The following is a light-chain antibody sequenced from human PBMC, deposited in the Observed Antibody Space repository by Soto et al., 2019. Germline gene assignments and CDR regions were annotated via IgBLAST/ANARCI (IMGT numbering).Light chain of an antibody. CDR1: SSDVGGYNY. V-gene: IGLV2-14*01. Sequence: QSALTPPASVSGTPGQSISICCPGTSSDVGGYNYVSWYQQYPGNAPKFMIYDVSYRPSGVSNRFSGSKSGSTASLTISGLLAEYEADYYCSSHTSGSTYVIGTGTKVTVL. CDR2: DVS. CDR3: SSHTSGSTYV. J-gene: IGLJ1*01.